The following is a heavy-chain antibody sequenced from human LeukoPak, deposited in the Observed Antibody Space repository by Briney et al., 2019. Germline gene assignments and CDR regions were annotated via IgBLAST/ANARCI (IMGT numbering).Heavy chain of an antibody. CDR1: GYTFTSYA. CDR2: MNPNSGNT. J-gene: IGHJ3*02. CDR3: ARGVVDTASPSGGDAFDI. D-gene: IGHD5-18*01. Sequence: ASVKVSCKASGYTFTSYAINWVRQATGQGLEWMGWMNPNSGNTGYAQKFQGRVTITRNTSISTAYMELSSLRSEDTAVYYCARGVVDTASPSGGDAFDIWGQGTMVTVSS. V-gene: IGHV1-8*03.